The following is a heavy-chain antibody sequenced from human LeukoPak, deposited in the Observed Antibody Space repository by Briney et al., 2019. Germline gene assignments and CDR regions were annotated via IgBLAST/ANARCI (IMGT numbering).Heavy chain of an antibody. D-gene: IGHD3-16*01. J-gene: IGHJ4*02. CDR1: GYTFTSYY. Sequence: ASVKVSCKASGYTFTSYYMHWVRQAPGQGLEWMGIINPSGGSTSYAQKFQGRVTMTRDTSTSTVYMELSSLRSEDTAVYYCARRRYDYVLGSYIFDYWGQGTLFTVSS. CDR3: ARRRYDYVLGSYIFDY. CDR2: INPSGGST. V-gene: IGHV1-46*01.